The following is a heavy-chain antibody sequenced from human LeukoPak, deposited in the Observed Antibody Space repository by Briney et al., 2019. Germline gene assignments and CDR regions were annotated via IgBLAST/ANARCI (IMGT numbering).Heavy chain of an antibody. CDR3: ASQAVGYYDILTGYFDN. D-gene: IGHD3-9*01. V-gene: IGHV1-69*04. J-gene: IGHJ4*02. CDR2: IIPILGIA. CDR1: GGTFSSYA. Sequence: GASVKVSCKASGGTFSSYAISWVRQAPGQGLEWMGRIIPILGIANYAQKFQGRVTITADKSTSTAYMELSSLRSEDTAVYYCASQAVGYYDILTGYFDNWGQGTLVTVSS.